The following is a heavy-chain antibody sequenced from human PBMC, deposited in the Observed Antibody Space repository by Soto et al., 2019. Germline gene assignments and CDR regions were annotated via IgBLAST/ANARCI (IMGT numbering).Heavy chain of an antibody. CDR3: ARDAAEYYFDY. CDR2: IYDSGST. CDR1: GGSISSGGQY. V-gene: IGHV4-31*03. D-gene: IGHD6-25*01. J-gene: IGHJ4*02. Sequence: QVQLKESGPGLMKPSQTLSLTCTVSGGSISSGGQYWSWIRQHPGKGLEWIGYIYDSGSTYYNPSLRSRVTISVDTSKKQFSLKLRSVTAADTAVYYCARDAAEYYFDYWGQGPLVTVSS.